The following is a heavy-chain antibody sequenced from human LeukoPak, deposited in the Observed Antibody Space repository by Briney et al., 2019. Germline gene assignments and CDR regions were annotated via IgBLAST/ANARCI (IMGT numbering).Heavy chain of an antibody. J-gene: IGHJ4*02. Sequence: GGSLRLSCAASGFTFSSYSMNWVHQAPGKGLEWVSSISSSSSYIYYADSVKGRFTISRDNAKNSLYLQMNSLRAEDTAVYYCARDLVGATVGELGYWGQGTLVTVSS. CDR1: GFTFSSYS. CDR2: ISSSSSYI. CDR3: ARDLVGATVGELGY. D-gene: IGHD1-26*01. V-gene: IGHV3-21*01.